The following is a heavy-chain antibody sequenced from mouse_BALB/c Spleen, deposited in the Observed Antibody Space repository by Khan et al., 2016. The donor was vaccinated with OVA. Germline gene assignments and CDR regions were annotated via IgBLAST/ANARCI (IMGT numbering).Heavy chain of an antibody. D-gene: IGHD2-3*01. J-gene: IGHJ4*01. V-gene: IGHV1-9*01. CDR1: GYTFSSYW. CDR2: ILPGSGST. CDR3: ARGWLLRSMDY. Sequence: VQLQQSGAELMKPGASMKISCKATGYTFSSYWIEWVKQRPGHGLEWIGEILPGSGSTNYNEKFKGKATFTADTSSNTAYMQLSSLTSEDSAVYYCARGWLLRSMDYWGQGTSVTVSS.